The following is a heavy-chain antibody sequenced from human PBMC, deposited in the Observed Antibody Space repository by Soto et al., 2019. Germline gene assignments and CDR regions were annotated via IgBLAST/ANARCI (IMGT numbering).Heavy chain of an antibody. Sequence: SGPTLVNPTQTLTLTCSFSGFSLSTSRVGVAWIRQPPGKALEWLAIIYWDDDRRYSPSLKTRLAITKDTSKNQVVLTMPNLDPGDTATYYCAHFVITWGGVSALEAFDMWGQGTMVTVSS. CDR1: GFSLSTSRVG. CDR3: AHFVITWGGVSALEAFDM. J-gene: IGHJ3*02. CDR2: IYWDDDR. V-gene: IGHV2-5*02. D-gene: IGHD3-16*01.